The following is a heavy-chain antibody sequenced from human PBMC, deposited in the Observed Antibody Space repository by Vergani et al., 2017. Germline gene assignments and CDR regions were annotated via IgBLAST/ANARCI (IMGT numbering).Heavy chain of an antibody. CDR3: ARAVAGIYWYFDL. Sequence: QVKLQESGPGLVKPSETLSLTCTVSGASVNSYYWSWIRQPAGKGLEWIGRIFTSGSTNYNPSLESRVTISVDTSKNQFSLKLSSVTAADTAVYYCARAVAGIYWYFDLWGRGTLVTVSS. D-gene: IGHD6-19*01. CDR1: GASVNSYY. CDR2: IFTSGST. J-gene: IGHJ2*01. V-gene: IGHV4-4*07.